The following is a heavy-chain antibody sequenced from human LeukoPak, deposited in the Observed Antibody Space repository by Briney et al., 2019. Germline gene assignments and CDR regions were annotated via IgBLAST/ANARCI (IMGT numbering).Heavy chain of an antibody. CDR1: DGSISSATYY. CDR3: AREVPAQINWFDP. CDR2: LFYTGST. V-gene: IGHV4-39*07. J-gene: IGHJ5*02. Sequence: SETLSLTCTVSDGSISSATYYWGWIRQPPNKGLDWIGSLFYTGSTYYSPSLKSRVTISVDTSENQLSLKLRSVTAADTAVYYCAREVPAQINWFDPWGQGTLVTVSS. D-gene: IGHD2-2*01.